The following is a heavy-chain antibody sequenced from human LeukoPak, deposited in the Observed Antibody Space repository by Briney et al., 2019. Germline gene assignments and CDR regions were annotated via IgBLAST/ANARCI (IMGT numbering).Heavy chain of an antibody. D-gene: IGHD1-14*01. J-gene: IGHJ4*02. V-gene: IGHV3-74*01. CDR3: TRDRPVDY. CDR1: GFTVSSNY. Sequence: GGSRRLSCAASGFTVSSNYMSWVRQAPGKGLVWVSRINTDGTTTNYADSVKGRFTISRDNAKNTLYLQMNSLRVEDTAVYYCTRDRPVDYWGQGTLVTVSS. CDR2: INTDGTTT.